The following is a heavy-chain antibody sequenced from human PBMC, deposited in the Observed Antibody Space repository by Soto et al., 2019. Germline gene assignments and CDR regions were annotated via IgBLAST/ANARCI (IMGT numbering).Heavy chain of an antibody. Sequence: ASVKVSCKASGYTSTSYDINWVRQATGQGLEWMGWMNPNSGNTGYAQKFQGRVTMTRNTSISTAYMELSSLRSEDTAVYYCARKSADHYYYYMDVWGKGTTVTVSS. V-gene: IGHV1-8*01. CDR3: ARKSADHYYYYMDV. CDR2: MNPNSGNT. CDR1: GYTSTSYD. J-gene: IGHJ6*03.